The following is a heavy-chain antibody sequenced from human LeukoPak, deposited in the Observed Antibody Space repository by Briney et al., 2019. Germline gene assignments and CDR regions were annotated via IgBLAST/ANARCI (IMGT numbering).Heavy chain of an antibody. J-gene: IGHJ4*02. CDR2: IDPSDSYI. CDR1: GYNFTDSW. D-gene: IGHD2-21*01. V-gene: IGHV5-10-1*01. CDR3: AKYSVGPPVDF. Sequence: GESLRTSCKASGYNFTDSWIAWVRQLPGKGLEWMGRIDPSDSYINYSPSFQGHVTISADKSITTAYLHWSSLQASDSAVYYCAKYSVGPPVDFWGRGTLVTVSS.